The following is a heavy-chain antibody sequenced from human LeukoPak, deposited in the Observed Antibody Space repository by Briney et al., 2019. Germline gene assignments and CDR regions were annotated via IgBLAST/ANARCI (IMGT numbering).Heavy chain of an antibody. J-gene: IGHJ4*02. V-gene: IGHV4-4*02. CDR1: GGSITTTNY. Sequence: SETRSLTCGVSGGSITTTNYWSWVRQPPGGGLEWIGEVSLAGRTRYNPSLKNRVNISIDESKNHLYLNLASVTAADTAVYYCSRESGPFCPFGYWGQGTLVIVPP. CDR2: VSLAGRT. CDR3: SRESGPFCPFGY. D-gene: IGHD1-26*01.